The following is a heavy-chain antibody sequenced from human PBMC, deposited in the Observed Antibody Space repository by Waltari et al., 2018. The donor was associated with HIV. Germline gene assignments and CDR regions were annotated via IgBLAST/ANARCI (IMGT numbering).Heavy chain of an antibody. J-gene: IGHJ4*02. CDR3: ARGIGSAAWYPFDN. V-gene: IGHV1-18*01. Sequence: QVQLMQSGAEVRKPGASVKVSCQASGNTFTTYGTTWVRQAPGQGLEWMGWISPSSDYTYYAQNLQGRVTMTTDTSTATVYMELRSLRYDDTAVYYCARGIGSAAWYPFDNWGQGTLVTVSS. CDR1: GNTFTTYG. D-gene: IGHD6-13*01. CDR2: ISPSSDYT.